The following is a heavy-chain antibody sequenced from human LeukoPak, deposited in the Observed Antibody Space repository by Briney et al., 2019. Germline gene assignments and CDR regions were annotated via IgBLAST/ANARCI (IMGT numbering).Heavy chain of an antibody. V-gene: IGHV3-23*01. CDR3: AKDTGYRPRDDAFDI. Sequence: PGGSLRLSCAASGFTFSSYAMSWVRQAPGKGLEWVSAISGSGGSTYYADSVKGRFTISRDNSKSTLYLQMNSLRAEDTAVYYYAKDTGYRPRDDAFDIWGQGTMVTVSS. CDR1: GFTFSSYA. CDR2: ISGSGGST. D-gene: IGHD5-18*01. J-gene: IGHJ3*02.